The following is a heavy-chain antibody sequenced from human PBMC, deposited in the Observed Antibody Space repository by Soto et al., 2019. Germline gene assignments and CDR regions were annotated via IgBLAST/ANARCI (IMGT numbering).Heavy chain of an antibody. CDR3: ARVRTRREFDP. D-gene: IGHD4-17*01. V-gene: IGHV1-2*02. CDR1: GYIFTSYY. CDR2: INPNTGGT. Sequence: QVQLVQSGAEVKRPGTSMKVSCKASGYIFTSYYIHWVRQVPGQGLEWMGWINPNTGGTNYAQRFEVRVTMNRDTSISTAYIELSRLTSDDTAIYFCARVRTRREFDPWGQGTLVTVSS. J-gene: IGHJ5*02.